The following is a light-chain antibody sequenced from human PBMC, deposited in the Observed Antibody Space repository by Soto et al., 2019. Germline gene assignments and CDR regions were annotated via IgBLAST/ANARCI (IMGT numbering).Light chain of an antibody. CDR1: QSVSNNY. J-gene: IGKJ1*01. CDR2: GAS. CDR3: QPYGSSGT. V-gene: IGKV3-20*01. Sequence: EILVTQNTGTLSLSPGERATLSCRASQSVSNNYLAWYQQKPGHAPRLLIYGASNRATGIPDRFSGSGSGTDFTLTISRLEPEDFPVYYCQPYGSSGTFAQGTKVDIK.